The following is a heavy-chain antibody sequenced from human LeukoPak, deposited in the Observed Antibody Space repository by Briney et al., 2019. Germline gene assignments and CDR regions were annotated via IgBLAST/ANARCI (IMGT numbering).Heavy chain of an antibody. V-gene: IGHV3-23*01. CDR2: IGGISGSA. J-gene: IGHJ4*02. D-gene: IGHD2/OR15-2a*01. Sequence: GGSLRLSCAASGFTFNNYAMSWVRQAPGKGLEWVSSIGGISGSAYYADSVKGRFTISRDNSKNTVYLQMNSLRAEDTAVYYCAKSAFYDRLYFDYWGQGTLVTVSS. CDR3: AKSAFYDRLYFDY. CDR1: GFTFNNYA.